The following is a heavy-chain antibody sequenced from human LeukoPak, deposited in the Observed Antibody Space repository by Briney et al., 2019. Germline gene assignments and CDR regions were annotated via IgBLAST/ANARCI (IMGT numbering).Heavy chain of an antibody. Sequence: GGSLILSCAASGFSFATSTMNWVRQAPGKGLEWVSSISSSSSYIYYADSVKGRFTISRDNAKNSLSLQMNSLRAEDTAIYYCARDSYWLGGSIGAFDIWGQGTMVTVSS. D-gene: IGHD3-10*01. CDR3: ARDSYWLGGSIGAFDI. CDR2: ISSSSSYI. CDR1: GFSFATST. V-gene: IGHV3-21*06. J-gene: IGHJ3*02.